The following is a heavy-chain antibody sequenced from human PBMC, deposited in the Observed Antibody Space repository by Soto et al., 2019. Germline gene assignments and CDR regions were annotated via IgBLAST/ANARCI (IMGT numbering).Heavy chain of an antibody. D-gene: IGHD6-6*01. CDR1: GYTFSDYY. Sequence: QVQLVQSGAEVKKPGASVKVSCKASGYTFSDYYIHWVRQAPGEGFEWMGVVNHGRVATTYAQKFYGRLSMTMDTSTSTVYMELSSLRSEDTAVYYCVRDRDWRQLDPFYYWGQGTLVTVSS. J-gene: IGHJ4*02. CDR3: VRDRDWRQLDPFYY. V-gene: IGHV1-46*01. CDR2: VNHGRVAT.